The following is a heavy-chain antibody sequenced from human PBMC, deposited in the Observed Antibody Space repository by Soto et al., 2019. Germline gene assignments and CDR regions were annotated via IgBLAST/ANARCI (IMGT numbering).Heavy chain of an antibody. Sequence: XGTLSLTCTVSGGSVSSGSYYWSWIRQPPGKGLEWIGYIYYSGSTNYNPSLKSRVTISVDTSKNQFSLKLSSVTAADTAVYYCARADKWEPDAFDIWGQGTMVTVSS. CDR2: IYYSGST. CDR3: ARADKWEPDAFDI. J-gene: IGHJ3*02. V-gene: IGHV4-61*01. CDR1: GGSVSSGSYY. D-gene: IGHD1-26*01.